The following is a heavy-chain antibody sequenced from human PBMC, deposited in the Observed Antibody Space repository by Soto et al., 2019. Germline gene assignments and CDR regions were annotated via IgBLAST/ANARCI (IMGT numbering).Heavy chain of an antibody. J-gene: IGHJ5*02. V-gene: IGHV1-69*01. Sequence: QVQLVQSGAEVKKPGSSVKVSCKASGCTFNNHAINWVRQAPGQGLEWMGGIIPIVGTSNYVQKFQGRVTITADESTRTAYMEMSSLRSEDTAVYYCVRAKMREMATILRDKWFDPWGQGTLVTVSS. CDR2: IIPIVGTS. CDR1: GCTFNNHA. CDR3: VRAKMREMATILRDKWFDP. D-gene: IGHD5-12*01.